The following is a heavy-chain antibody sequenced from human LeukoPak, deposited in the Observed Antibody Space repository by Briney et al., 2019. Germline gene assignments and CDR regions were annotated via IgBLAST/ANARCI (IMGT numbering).Heavy chain of an antibody. Sequence: GGSLRLSCAASGFTFSSYSMNWVRQAPGKGLEWVSYISSSSGTILYADSVKGRFTISRDNAKNSLYLQMSSLRAEDTAVYYCARSDYFDDSASPVDYWGQGTLVTVSS. D-gene: IGHD2/OR15-2a*01. V-gene: IGHV3-48*01. CDR3: ARSDYFDDSASPVDY. CDR2: ISSSSGTI. CDR1: GFTFSSYS. J-gene: IGHJ4*02.